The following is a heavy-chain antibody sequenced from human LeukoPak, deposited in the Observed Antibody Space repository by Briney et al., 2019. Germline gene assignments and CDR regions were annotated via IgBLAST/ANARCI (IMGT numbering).Heavy chain of an antibody. J-gene: IGHJ4*02. CDR1: GGSISGYF. D-gene: IGHD5-12*01. CDR2: IYSSGTA. V-gene: IGHV4-4*07. CDR3: ARGTEKTRISGYYSFDH. Sequence: SENLSRTCTVSGGSISGYFWTWIRQPAGKELEWIGRIYSSGTAYYNPSLESRVTISLDTFNNQFSLKVTSVTAADTAVYYCARGTEKTRISGYYSFDHWGRGLLVTVSS.